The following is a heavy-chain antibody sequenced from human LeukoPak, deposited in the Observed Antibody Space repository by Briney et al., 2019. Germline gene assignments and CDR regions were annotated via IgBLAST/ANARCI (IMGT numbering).Heavy chain of an antibody. CDR3: ARDDSSGYYHGMDV. CDR2: ISGSCSST. J-gene: IGHJ6*02. V-gene: IGHV3-23*01. Sequence: GGSLRLSCAASGFTFSTYVMSWVRQAPGKGLEWVSTISGSCSSTYYADSVKGRFTISRDNSKNTLYLQMNSLRAEDTAVYYCARDDSSGYYHGMDVWGQGTTVTVSS. CDR1: GFTFSTYV. D-gene: IGHD3-22*01.